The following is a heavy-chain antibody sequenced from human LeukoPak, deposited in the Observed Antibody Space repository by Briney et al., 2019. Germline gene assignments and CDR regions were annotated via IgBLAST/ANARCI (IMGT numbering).Heavy chain of an antibody. V-gene: IGHV6-1*01. CDR1: GDSVSSNNAA. CDR3: ARGTGALLH. Sequence: SQTLSLTCVLSGDSVSSNNAAWNWIRQSPSRGLEWLGRTYYRSKWYSYYAVSVKSRIIINPDTSKNQFSLQLNSVTPEDTAVYYCARGTGALLHWGQGILVTVSS. D-gene: IGHD1-14*01. CDR2: TYYRSKWYS. J-gene: IGHJ4*02.